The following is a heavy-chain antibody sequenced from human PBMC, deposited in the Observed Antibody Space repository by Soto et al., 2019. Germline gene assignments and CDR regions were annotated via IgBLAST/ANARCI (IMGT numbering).Heavy chain of an antibody. J-gene: IGHJ4*02. CDR2: ISYDGSNK. CDR3: AKPNGEWLSKNYFDY. V-gene: IGHV3-30*18. D-gene: IGHD3-3*01. Sequence: GGSLRLSCAASGFTFSSYGMHWVRQAPGKGLVWVAVISYDGSNKYYADSVKGRFTISRDNSKNTLYLQMNSLRAEDTAVYYCAKPNGEWLSKNYFDYWGQGTLVTVSS. CDR1: GFTFSSYG.